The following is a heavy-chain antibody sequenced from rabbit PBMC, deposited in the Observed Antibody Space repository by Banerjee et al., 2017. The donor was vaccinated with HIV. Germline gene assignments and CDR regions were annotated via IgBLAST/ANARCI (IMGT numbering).Heavy chain of an antibody. Sequence: QEQLVESGGGLVQPEGSLTLTCTASGFSFSSRYYLCWVRQAPGKGLEWIGCIYTTSGSTHYATWAKGRFTISKTSSTTVTLQMTSLTAAGTATYFCAREQYAGYAGYGLWGPGTLVTVS. D-gene: IGHD7-1*01. CDR2: IYTTSGST. V-gene: IGHV1S45*01. CDR3: AREQYAGYAGYGL. J-gene: IGHJ6*01. CDR1: GFSFSSRYY.